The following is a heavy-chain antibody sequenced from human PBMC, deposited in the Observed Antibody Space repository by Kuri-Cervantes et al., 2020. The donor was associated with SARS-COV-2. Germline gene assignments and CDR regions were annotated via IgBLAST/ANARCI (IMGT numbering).Heavy chain of an antibody. CDR2: ISGSGGST. J-gene: IGHJ4*02. CDR3: TTLIDY. CDR1: GFTFSSYA. Sequence: GESLKISCAASGFTFSSYAMSWVRQAPGKGLEWVSAISGSGGSTYYADSVKGRFTISRDNSKNTLYLQMNSLKTGDTAVYYCTTLIDYWGQGALVTVSS. V-gene: IGHV3-23*01.